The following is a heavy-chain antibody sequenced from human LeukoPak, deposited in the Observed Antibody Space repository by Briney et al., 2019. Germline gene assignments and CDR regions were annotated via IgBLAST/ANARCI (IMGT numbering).Heavy chain of an antibody. CDR3: AFYDSSGYYFDY. Sequence: SETLSLTCTVSGGSISSNSYYWGWIRQPPGKGLEWIGSIYYSGSTYYNPSLKSRVTISVDTSKNQFSLKLSSVTAADTAVYYCAFYDSSGYYFDYWGQGTLVTVSS. D-gene: IGHD3-22*01. J-gene: IGHJ4*02. CDR1: GGSISSNSYY. V-gene: IGHV4-39*01. CDR2: IYYSGST.